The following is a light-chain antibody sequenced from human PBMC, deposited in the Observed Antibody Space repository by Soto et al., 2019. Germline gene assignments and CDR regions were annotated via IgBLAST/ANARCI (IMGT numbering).Light chain of an antibody. CDR3: QQYNSYSRT. CDR2: GIS. CDR1: QSVSSSY. V-gene: IGKV3-20*01. Sequence: EIVLTQSPGTLSLSPGERATLSCRASQSVSSSYLAWYQQKPGQAPRLLMYGISRRATGIPDRFSGSGSGTDFTLTISSLQPDDFATYYCQQYNSYSRTFGQGTKVDI. J-gene: IGKJ1*01.